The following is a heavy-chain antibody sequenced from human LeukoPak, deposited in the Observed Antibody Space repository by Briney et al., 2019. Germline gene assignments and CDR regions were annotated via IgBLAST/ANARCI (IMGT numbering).Heavy chain of an antibody. V-gene: IGHV1-69*01. CDR1: GRTFSSYA. CDR3: ARDPDDSSGYYR. D-gene: IGHD3-22*01. J-gene: IGHJ5*02. CDR2: IIPIFGTA. Sequence: ASVKVSCKASGRTFSSYAISWVRQAPGQGLEWMGGIIPIFGTANYAQKFQGRVTIAADESTSTAYMELSSLRSEDTAVYYCARDPDDSSGYYRWGQGTLVTVSS.